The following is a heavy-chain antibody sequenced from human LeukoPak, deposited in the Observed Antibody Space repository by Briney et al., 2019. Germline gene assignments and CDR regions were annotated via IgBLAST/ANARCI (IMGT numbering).Heavy chain of an antibody. CDR3: VRDRGSYRPIDY. V-gene: IGHV3-21*01. CDR1: TFTFSSYN. Sequence: GGSLRLSCAASTFTFSSYNMNWVRQAPGKGLEWVSSISSSGTYIYYRDSVKGRFTISRDNAENSLYLEMNSLRVEDTAIYYCVRDRGSYRPIDYWGQGTLVTVSS. J-gene: IGHJ4*02. D-gene: IGHD1-26*01. CDR2: ISSSGTYI.